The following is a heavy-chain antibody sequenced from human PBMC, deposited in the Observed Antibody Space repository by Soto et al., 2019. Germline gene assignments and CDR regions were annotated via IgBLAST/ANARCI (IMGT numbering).Heavy chain of an antibody. V-gene: IGHV1-8*01. J-gene: IGHJ6*03. D-gene: IGHD4-17*01. CDR2: INPNSGNT. CDR3: ARGVNYGDYYYYYYMDV. CDR1: GYTFTSYD. Sequence: QVQLVQSGAEVKKPGASVKVSCKASGYTFTSYDINWVRQATGQGLEWMGWINPNSGNTGYEQKCQGRATMTRNTSISTAYMELSSLRSEDTAVYYCARGVNYGDYYYYYYMDVWGKGTTVTVSS.